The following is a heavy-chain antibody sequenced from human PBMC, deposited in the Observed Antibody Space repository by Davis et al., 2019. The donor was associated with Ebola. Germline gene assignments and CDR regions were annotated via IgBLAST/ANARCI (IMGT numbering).Heavy chain of an antibody. J-gene: IGHJ3*02. CDR2: IYPGDSDT. D-gene: IGHD3-10*01. V-gene: IGHV5-51*01. CDR1: GYSFTSYW. CDR3: ARRRYYGSGSLDAFDI. Sequence: KVSCKGSGYSFTSYWIGWVRQMPGKGLEWMGIIYPGDSDTRYSPSFQGQVTISADKSISTAYLQWSSLKASDTAMYYCARRRYYGSGSLDAFDIWGQGTMVTVSS.